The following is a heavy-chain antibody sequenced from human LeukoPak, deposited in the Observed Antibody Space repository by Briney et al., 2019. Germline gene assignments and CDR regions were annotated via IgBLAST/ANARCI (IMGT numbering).Heavy chain of an antibody. CDR3: ARQAQYCSSTSCPAGYYYGMDV. V-gene: IGHV5-51*01. D-gene: IGHD2-2*01. J-gene: IGHJ6*02. CDR1: GYSFTSYW. Sequence: GGSLKISCKGSGYSFTSYWIGWVRQMPGKGLEWMGIIYPGDSDTRYSPSFQGQVTISADKSISTAYLQWSSLKASDTAMYYCARQAQYCSSTSCPAGYYYGMDVWGQGTTVTVSS. CDR2: IYPGDSDT.